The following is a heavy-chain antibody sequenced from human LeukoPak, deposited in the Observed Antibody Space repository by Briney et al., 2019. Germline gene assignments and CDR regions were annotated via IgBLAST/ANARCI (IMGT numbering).Heavy chain of an antibody. CDR1: GGTFSSYA. CDR2: IIPIFGTA. D-gene: IGHD3-9*01. CDR3: ARMVVPAAIDILTGYDDY. J-gene: IGHJ4*02. Sequence: SVKVSCKASGGTFSSYAISWVRQAPGQGLERVGGIIPIFGTANYAQKFQGRVTITADESTSTAYMELSSLRSEDTAVYYCARMVVPAAIDILTGYDDYWGQGTLVTVSS. V-gene: IGHV1-69*01.